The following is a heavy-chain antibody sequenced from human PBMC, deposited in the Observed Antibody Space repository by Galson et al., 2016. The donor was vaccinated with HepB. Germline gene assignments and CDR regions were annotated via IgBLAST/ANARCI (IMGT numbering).Heavy chain of an antibody. V-gene: IGHV1-2*06. CDR3: ATEDDYYYYGMDV. CDR1: GYTFTGYY. J-gene: IGHJ6*02. Sequence: SVKASCKASGYTFTGYYIHWVRQAPGQGLEWMGRINPNRGGTNYAQKFQGRVAMTSDTSISPAYMELSSLRSDDTAVYYCATEDDYYYYGMDVWGQGTTVTVSS. CDR2: INPNRGGT.